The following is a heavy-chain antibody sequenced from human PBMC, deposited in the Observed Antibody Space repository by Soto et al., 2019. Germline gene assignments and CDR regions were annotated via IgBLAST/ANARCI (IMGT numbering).Heavy chain of an antibody. V-gene: IGHV1-3*01. D-gene: IGHD6-19*01. Sequence: QVKLVQSGAEVEKPGASVKVSCRTSGYTFTSYTVHWVRQAPGQRLEWMGWINAADGDTKYSQRFQGQVTITRDTPARTVYMELSSLTSVDTAVYYCAGGLAVACQVAYWGQGTLVTVSS. CDR3: AGGLAVACQVAY. J-gene: IGHJ4*02. CDR2: INAADGDT. CDR1: GYTFTSYT.